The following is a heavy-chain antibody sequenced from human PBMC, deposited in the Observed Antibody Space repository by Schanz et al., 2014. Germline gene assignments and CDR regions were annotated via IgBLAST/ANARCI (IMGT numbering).Heavy chain of an antibody. CDR3: ARDGYNAYDLKRGDY. J-gene: IGHJ4*02. Sequence: EVQLVESGGGLVQPGGSLRLSCAASGFTFSTYWMSWVRQAPGKGLEWVSSISSSGGHIYYADSVKGRFTITRDIAKNSLSLQMNSLRAEDTAVYYCARDGYNAYDLKRGDYWGQGTQVAVSS. V-gene: IGHV3-21*01. D-gene: IGHD5-12*01. CDR2: ISSSGGHI. CDR1: GFTFSTYW.